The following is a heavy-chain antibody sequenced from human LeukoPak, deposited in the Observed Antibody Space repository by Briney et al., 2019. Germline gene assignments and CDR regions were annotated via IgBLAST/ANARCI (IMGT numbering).Heavy chain of an antibody. CDR2: IIPIFGTA. CDR1: GGTFTSYA. J-gene: IGHJ6*02. Sequence: ASVKVSCKASGGTFTSYAISWVRQAPGQGLEWMGGIIPIFGTANYAQKFQGRVTITADESTSTAYMELSSLRSEDTAVYYCASPTSGRELLDYGMDVWGQGTTVTVSS. V-gene: IGHV1-69*13. CDR3: ASPTSGRELLDYGMDV. D-gene: IGHD1-26*01.